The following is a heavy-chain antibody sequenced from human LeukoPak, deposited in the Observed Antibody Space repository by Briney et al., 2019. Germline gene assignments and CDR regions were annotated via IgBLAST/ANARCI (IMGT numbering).Heavy chain of an antibody. CDR1: GGTFSSYA. CDR3: ARVLGTMVRGANAFDI. J-gene: IGHJ3*02. V-gene: IGHV1-69*13. Sequence: SVKVSCKASGGTFSSYAISWVRQAPGQELEWMGGIIPIFGTANYAQKFQGRVTITADESTSTAYMELSSLRSEDTAVYYCARVLGTMVRGANAFDIWGQGTMVTVSS. D-gene: IGHD3-10*01. CDR2: IIPIFGTA.